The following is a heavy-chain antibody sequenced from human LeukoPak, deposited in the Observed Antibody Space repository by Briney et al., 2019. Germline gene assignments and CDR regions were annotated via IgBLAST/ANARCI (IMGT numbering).Heavy chain of an antibody. CDR3: ARDVAATGQGFDY. J-gene: IGHJ4*02. CDR2: ISSSSSYI. D-gene: IGHD2-15*01. V-gene: IGHV3-21*01. CDR1: GFTFSSYS. Sequence: GGSLRLSCAASGFTFSSYSMNWVRQAPGKGLEWVSSISSSSSYIYYADSVKGRFTISRDNTKNSLYLQMNSLRAEDTAVYYCARDVAATGQGFDYWGQGTLVTVSS.